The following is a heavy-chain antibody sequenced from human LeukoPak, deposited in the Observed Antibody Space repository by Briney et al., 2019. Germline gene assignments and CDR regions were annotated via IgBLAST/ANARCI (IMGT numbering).Heavy chain of an antibody. J-gene: IGHJ6*03. D-gene: IGHD2-2*01. Sequence: GKSLRLSCAASGFTFSSYAMHWVRQAPGKGLEWVSDISYDGSNKNYADSVKGRFTVSRDNSKNTLYLQMNSLRAEDTAVYYCARGQLLLEGYFYYMDVWGEGTTVAVSS. V-gene: IGHV3-30*04. CDR2: ISYDGSNK. CDR1: GFTFSSYA. CDR3: ARGQLLLEGYFYYMDV.